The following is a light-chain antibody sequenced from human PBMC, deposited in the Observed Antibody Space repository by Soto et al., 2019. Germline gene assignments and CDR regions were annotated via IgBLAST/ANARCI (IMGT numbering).Light chain of an antibody. CDR2: GAS. J-gene: IGKJ1*01. CDR3: QQYDSYPLT. Sequence: DIHMTQSPATLSVSPGDRVTITCRASQSISTRLAWYQQQPGKAPKLLIYGASSLESGVPSRFSSSGSGTEFTLTISSLQPDDSAAYYCQQYDSYPLTFGQGTKVDIK. V-gene: IGKV1-5*01. CDR1: QSISTR.